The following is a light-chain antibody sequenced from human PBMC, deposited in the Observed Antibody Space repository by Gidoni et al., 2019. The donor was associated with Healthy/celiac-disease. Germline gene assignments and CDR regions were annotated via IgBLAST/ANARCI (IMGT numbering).Light chain of an antibody. CDR3: QQYGSSPLT. J-gene: IGKJ4*01. CDR2: GAS. CDR1: QSVSSSY. Sequence: GLTQSPGTLSLSPGVRATLSCRASQSVSSSYLAWYQQKPGQAPRLLIYGASSRATGIPDRFSGSGSGTDFTLTISRLEPEDFAVYYCQQYGSSPLTFGGGTKVEIK. V-gene: IGKV3-20*01.